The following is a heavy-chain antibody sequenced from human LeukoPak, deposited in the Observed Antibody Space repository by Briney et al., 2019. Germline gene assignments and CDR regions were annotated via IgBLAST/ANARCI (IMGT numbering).Heavy chain of an antibody. CDR3: ARKNSNYYYGMDV. CDR2: IYSGGST. D-gene: IGHD1-7*01. J-gene: IGHJ6*02. V-gene: IGHV3-53*01. Sequence: GGSLRLSCAASGFTVSSNYMSWVRQAPGKGLEWVSVIYSGGSTYYADSVKGRFTISRDNSKNTLYLQMNSLRAEDMAVYYCARKNSNYYYGMDVWGQGTTVTVSS. CDR1: GFTVSSNY.